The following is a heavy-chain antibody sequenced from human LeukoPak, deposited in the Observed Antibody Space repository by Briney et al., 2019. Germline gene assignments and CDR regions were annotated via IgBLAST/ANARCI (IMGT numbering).Heavy chain of an antibody. CDR1: GFTFSDYY. J-gene: IGHJ4*02. CDR2: ISSSGSTI. V-gene: IGHV3-11*01. CDR3: ASGVDTAIVDFDY. D-gene: IGHD5-18*01. Sequence: GGSLRLSCAASGFTFSDYYMSWIRQAPGKGLEGVSYISSSGSTIYYADSVKGRFTISRDNAKNSLYLQMNSLRAEDTAVYYCASGVDTAIVDFDYWGQGTLVTVSS.